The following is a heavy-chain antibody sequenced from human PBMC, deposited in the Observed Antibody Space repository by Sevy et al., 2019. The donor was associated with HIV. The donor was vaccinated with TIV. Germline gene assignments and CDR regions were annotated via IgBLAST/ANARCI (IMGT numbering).Heavy chain of an antibody. J-gene: IGHJ4*02. V-gene: IGHV4-39*01. Sequence: SETLSLTCTVSGDSISSSPYHWGWIRQSHGKGLEWIGSIYYSGSTYYNPSLKSRVPISVDTSKNQFSLKLNSVTAADTAVYYCARQVGQLRFFDWSPGYFDYWGQGILVTVSS. CDR2: IYYSGST. CDR3: ARQVGQLRFFDWSPGYFDY. D-gene: IGHD3-9*01. CDR1: GDSISSSPYH.